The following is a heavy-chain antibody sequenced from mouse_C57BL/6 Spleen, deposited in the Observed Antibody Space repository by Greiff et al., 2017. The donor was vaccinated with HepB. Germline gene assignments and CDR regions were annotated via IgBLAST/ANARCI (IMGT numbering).Heavy chain of an antibody. CDR1: GFTFSSYT. CDR2: ISGGGGNT. J-gene: IGHJ3*01. D-gene: IGHD3-2*02. CDR3: ARQSSGYVGWFAY. Sequence: EVKLEESGGGLVKPGGSLKLSCAASGFTFSSYTMSWVRQTPEKRLEWVATISGGGGNTYYPDSVKGRFTISRDNAKNTLYLQMSSLRSEDTALYYCARQSSGYVGWFAYWGQGTLVTVSA. V-gene: IGHV5-9*01.